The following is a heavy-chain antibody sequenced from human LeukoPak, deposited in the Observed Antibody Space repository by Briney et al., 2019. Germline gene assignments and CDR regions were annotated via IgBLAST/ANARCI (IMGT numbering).Heavy chain of an antibody. Sequence: GGSLRLSCGASGFTFSSSAMHWVRQGPGKGLEWAAYIAHHGNNKYYADSVKGRFTISRDNSKGSLYLQMNSLRADDTAVYYCAKNGSWSCTDWGQGTLVRVSS. CDR3: AKNGSWSCTD. CDR1: GFTFSSSA. CDR2: IAHHGNNK. J-gene: IGHJ4*02. D-gene: IGHD3-10*01. V-gene: IGHV3-30*02.